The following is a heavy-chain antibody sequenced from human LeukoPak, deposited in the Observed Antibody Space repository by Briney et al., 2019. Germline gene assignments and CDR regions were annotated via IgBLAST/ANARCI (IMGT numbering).Heavy chain of an antibody. CDR2: IIPIFGTA. Sequence: SVKVSCKASGGTFSSYAISWVRQAPGQGLEWMGGIIPIFGTANYAQKFRGRVTITADKSTRTAYMELSSLRSEDTAVYYCARRFYYGSGSVGFDYWGQGTLVTVSS. J-gene: IGHJ4*02. CDR1: GGTFSSYA. D-gene: IGHD3-10*01. V-gene: IGHV1-69*06. CDR3: ARRFYYGSGSVGFDY.